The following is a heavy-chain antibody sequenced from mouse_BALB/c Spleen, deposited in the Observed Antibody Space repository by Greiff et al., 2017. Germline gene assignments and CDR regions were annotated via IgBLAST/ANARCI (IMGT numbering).Heavy chain of an antibody. CDR3: ARRDGNYAMDY. CDR2: ISNGGGST. CDR1: GFTFSSYT. D-gene: IGHD2-1*01. Sequence: EVKLMESGGGLVQPGGSLKLSCAASGFTFSSYTMSWVRQTPEKRLEWVAYISNGGGSTYYPDTVKGRFTISRDNAKNTLYLQMSSLKSEDTAMYYCARRDGNYAMDYWGQGTSVTVSS. V-gene: IGHV5-12-2*01. J-gene: IGHJ4*01.